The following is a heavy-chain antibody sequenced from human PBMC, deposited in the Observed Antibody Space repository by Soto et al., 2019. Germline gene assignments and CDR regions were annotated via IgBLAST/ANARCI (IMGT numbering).Heavy chain of an antibody. Sequence: SGPTLVNPTQTLTLTCTFSGFSLSTSGMCVSWIRQPPGKALEWLALIDWDDDKYYSTSLKTRLTISKDTSKNQVVLTMTNMDPVDTATYYCARIPAGGGYYYGMDVWGQGTTVTISS. CDR3: ARIPAGGGYYYGMDV. CDR2: IDWDDDK. D-gene: IGHD2-15*01. J-gene: IGHJ6*02. V-gene: IGHV2-70*01. CDR1: GFSLSTSGMC.